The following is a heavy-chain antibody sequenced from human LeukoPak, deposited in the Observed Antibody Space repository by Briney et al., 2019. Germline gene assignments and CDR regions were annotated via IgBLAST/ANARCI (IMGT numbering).Heavy chain of an antibody. Sequence: PGGSLRLSCAASGFTFSSYAMSWVRQAPGKGLEWVSVISGSGSSTYYADSVKGRFTISRDNSKNTLYLQTNSLRAEDTAVYYCAKSGSTSLYYYYMDVWGKGTTVTVPS. CDR3: AKSGSTSLYYYYMDV. CDR2: ISGSGSST. CDR1: GFTFSSYA. V-gene: IGHV3-23*01. J-gene: IGHJ6*03. D-gene: IGHD2-2*01.